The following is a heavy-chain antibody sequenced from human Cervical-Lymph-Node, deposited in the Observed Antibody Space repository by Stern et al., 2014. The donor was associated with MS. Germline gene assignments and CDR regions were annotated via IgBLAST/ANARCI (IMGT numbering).Heavy chain of an antibody. CDR2: FDPEYDADT. Sequence: VQLVESGAEVKKPGASVKVSCKSSGYTFSTYGISWVRPAPGKGLEWMGGFDPEYDADTIYAQKFQGRVTLTEDTSTNTAYMELSSLRSEDTAVYYCAVGALFDFWGQGTLVTVSS. CDR3: AVGALFDF. J-gene: IGHJ4*02. D-gene: IGHD1-26*01. CDR1: GYTFSTYG. V-gene: IGHV1-24*01.